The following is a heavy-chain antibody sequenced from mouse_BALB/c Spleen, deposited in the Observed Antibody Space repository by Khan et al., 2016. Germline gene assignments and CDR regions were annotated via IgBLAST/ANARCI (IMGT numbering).Heavy chain of an antibody. CDR2: IAPGSGST. V-gene: IGHV1S41*01. CDR1: GYTFTSYW. J-gene: IGHJ4*01. Sequence: DLVKPGASVKLSCKASGYTFTSYWINWIKQWPGQGLEWIGRIAPGSGSTYYNEMFKGKATLTVDTSSSTAYIHLSSLSSEDSAVYFCAREGTVPLMDYWGQGTSVTVSS. D-gene: IGHD1-1*01. CDR3: AREGTVPLMDY.